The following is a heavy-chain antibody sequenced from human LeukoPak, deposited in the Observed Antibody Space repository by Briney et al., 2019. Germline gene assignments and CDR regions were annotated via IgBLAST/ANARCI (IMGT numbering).Heavy chain of an antibody. Sequence: SVKVSCKASGGTFSSYAISWVRQAPGQGLEWMGGIIPIFGTANYAQKFQGRVTITADESTSTAYMELSSLRSEDTAMYYCATLRFLEWLPSGYFDYWGQGTLVTVSS. CDR1: GGTFSSYA. J-gene: IGHJ4*02. D-gene: IGHD3-3*01. CDR2: IIPIFGTA. V-gene: IGHV1-69*13. CDR3: ATLRFLEWLPSGYFDY.